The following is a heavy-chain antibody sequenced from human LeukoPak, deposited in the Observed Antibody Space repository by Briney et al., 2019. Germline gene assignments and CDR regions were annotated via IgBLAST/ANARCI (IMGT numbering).Heavy chain of an antibody. Sequence: GRSLRLSCAASGFTFSSYAMHWVRQAPGKGLEWVAVISYDGSNKYYADSVKGRFTISRDNSKNTLYLQMNSLRAEDTAVYYCAREHRNPWAQGTLVPSPQ. D-gene: IGHD1-14*01. CDR1: GFTFSSYA. V-gene: IGHV3-30*04. CDR3: AREHRNP. CDR2: ISYDGSNK. J-gene: IGHJ5*02.